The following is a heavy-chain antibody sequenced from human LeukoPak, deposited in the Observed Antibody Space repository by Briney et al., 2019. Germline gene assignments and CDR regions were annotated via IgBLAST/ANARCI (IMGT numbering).Heavy chain of an antibody. CDR1: GYTLTGHY. J-gene: IGHJ6*02. CDR2: INPNTGAT. CDR3: ASVGVVADYGLDV. Sequence: ASVKVSCKASGYTLTGHYLHWVRQAPGQGLEWMGWINPNTGATTYAQRFQGRVTLTRDTSISTAYMDLSRLRPDDTAVYYCASVGVVADYGLDVWGQGTTVTVCS. D-gene: IGHD2-15*01. V-gene: IGHV1-2*02.